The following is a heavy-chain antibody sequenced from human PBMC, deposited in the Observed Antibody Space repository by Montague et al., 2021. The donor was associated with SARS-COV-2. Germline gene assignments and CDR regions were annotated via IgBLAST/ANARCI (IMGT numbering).Heavy chain of an antibody. J-gene: IGHJ3*02. Sequence: SETLSLTCTVSGGSISTYYWSWIRQSPGKGLEWIGYIYYSGNPNXXPSLTSRVSMSVDTSKNQFSLKLSSVTAADTAVSFCARGKGRSPDAFDIWGQGTPVTVSS. CDR2: IYYSGNP. V-gene: IGHV4-59*01. D-gene: IGHD2-15*01. CDR1: GGSISTYY. CDR3: ARGKGRSPDAFDI.